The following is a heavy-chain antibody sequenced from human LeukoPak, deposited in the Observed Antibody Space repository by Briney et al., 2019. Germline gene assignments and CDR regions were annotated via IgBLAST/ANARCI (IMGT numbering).Heavy chain of an antibody. CDR1: GGSISSYY. D-gene: IGHD2-8*01. CDR3: ARFVPSTFDY. V-gene: IGHV4-59*01. Sequence: SETLSLTCTVSGGSISSYYWSWIRQPPGKGLEWIGYIYYSGSTNYNPSLKSRVSISVDTSKNQFSLKLSSVTAADTAVYYCARFVPSTFDYWGQGTPVTVSS. J-gene: IGHJ4*02. CDR2: IYYSGST.